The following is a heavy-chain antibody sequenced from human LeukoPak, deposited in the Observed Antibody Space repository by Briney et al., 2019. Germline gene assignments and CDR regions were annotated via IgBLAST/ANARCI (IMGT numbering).Heavy chain of an antibody. J-gene: IGHJ4*02. V-gene: IGHV4-59*08. CDR2: IYYSGST. D-gene: IGHD6-19*01. CDR1: GGSISSYY. Sequence: SETLSLTCTVSGGSISSYYWSWLRQPPGKGLEWIGYIYYSGSTNYNPSLKSRVTISVDTSKNQFSLKLSSVTAADTAGYYCARHRAVAGEDFDYWGQGTLVTVSS. CDR3: ARHRAVAGEDFDY.